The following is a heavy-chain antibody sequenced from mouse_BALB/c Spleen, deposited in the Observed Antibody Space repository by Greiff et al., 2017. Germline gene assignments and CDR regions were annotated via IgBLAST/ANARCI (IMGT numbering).Heavy chain of an antibody. J-gene: IGHJ4*01. CDR3: ARFGIYAMDY. V-gene: IGHV1-67*01. CDR2: ISIYYDNT. Sequence: VKLVESGPELVRPGESVKISCKGSGYTFTDYAMHWVKQSHAKSLEWIGVISIYYDNTNYNQKFKGKATMTVDKSSSTAYMELARLTSEDSAIYYCARFGIYAMDYWGQGTSVTVSS. CDR1: GYTFTDYA.